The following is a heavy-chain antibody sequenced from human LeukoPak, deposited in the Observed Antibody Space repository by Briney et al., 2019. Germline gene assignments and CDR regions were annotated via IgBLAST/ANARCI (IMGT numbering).Heavy chain of an antibody. CDR2: IAYDGTSK. D-gene: IGHD3-22*01. V-gene: IGHV3-30*02. CDR1: GFSLSDYG. CDR3: ARDQGTPYDSSGYYSFDY. J-gene: IGHJ4*02. Sequence: PGGSLRLSCAVSGFSLSDYGIHWVPQAPGKGLEWVAFIAYDGTSKFYADSVKGRFTISRDISRSTLYLQMNSLWPEDTAVYYCARDQGTPYDSSGYYSFDYWGQGTLVTVSS.